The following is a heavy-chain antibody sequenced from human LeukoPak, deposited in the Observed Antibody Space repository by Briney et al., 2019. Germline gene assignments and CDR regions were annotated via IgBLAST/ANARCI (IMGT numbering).Heavy chain of an antibody. J-gene: IGHJ5*02. V-gene: IGHV1-8*03. CDR1: GYTFTSYD. CDR3: ARGFPITIFGVVQGNWFDP. Sequence: ASVKVSCKAAGYTFTSYDINWVRQATGQGLEWMGWMNPNSGNTGYAQKFQGRVTITRNTSISTAYMELSSLRSEDTAVYYCARGFPITIFGVVQGNWFDPWGQGTLVTVSS. D-gene: IGHD3-3*01. CDR2: MNPNSGNT.